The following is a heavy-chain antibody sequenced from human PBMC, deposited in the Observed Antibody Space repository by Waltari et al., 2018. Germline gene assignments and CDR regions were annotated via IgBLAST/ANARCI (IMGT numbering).Heavy chain of an antibody. CDR2: CSAYNGNT. CDR3: ARDPASSYSGSPIPFDY. Sequence: QVQLVQSGAEVKKPGASVNVSCKASGYTFTCYGISWVRQAPGQGHEWTGWCSAYNGNTNYAQKLQGRVTMTTDTSTSTAYMELRSLRSDDTAVYYCARDPASSYSGSPIPFDYWGQGTLVTVSS. CDR1: GYTFTCYG. V-gene: IGHV1-18*01. D-gene: IGHD1-26*01. J-gene: IGHJ4*02.